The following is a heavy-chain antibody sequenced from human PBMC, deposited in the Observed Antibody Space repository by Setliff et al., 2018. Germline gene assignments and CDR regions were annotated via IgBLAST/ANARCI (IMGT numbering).Heavy chain of an antibody. V-gene: IGHV4-4*07. Sequence: PSETLSLTCTVSGGSISSHYWTWIRQPAGKGLEWIGRLYTSGDTNYNPSLKSRVSMSLDTSKNQFSLNLGSVTAADTGVYYCARGRIAERPEAIDYWGQGTPVTVSS. CDR3: ARGRIAERPEAIDY. J-gene: IGHJ4*02. D-gene: IGHD6-6*01. CDR1: GGSISSHY. CDR2: LYTSGDT.